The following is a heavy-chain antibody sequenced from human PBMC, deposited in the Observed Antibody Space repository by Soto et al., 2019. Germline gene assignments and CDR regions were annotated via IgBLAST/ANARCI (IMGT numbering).Heavy chain of an antibody. Sequence: GGSLRLSCAASGFTFSSYWMHWVRQAPGKGLVWVSRINSDGSSTSYADSVKGRFTISRDNAKNTLYLQMNGLRAEDTAVYYCARPERSYYYDSSGYSGPDYWGQGT. V-gene: IGHV3-74*01. CDR2: INSDGSST. D-gene: IGHD3-22*01. J-gene: IGHJ4*02. CDR1: GFTFSSYW. CDR3: ARPERSYYYDSSGYSGPDY.